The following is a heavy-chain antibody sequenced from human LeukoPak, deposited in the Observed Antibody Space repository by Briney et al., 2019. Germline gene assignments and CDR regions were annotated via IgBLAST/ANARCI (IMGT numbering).Heavy chain of an antibody. CDR2: ISWNSGSI. Sequence: GGSLRLSCAASGFTFDDYAMHWVRQAPGKGLEWVSGISWNSGSIGYADSVKGRFTISRDNAKNSLYLQMNSLRAEDTALYYCAKDDAAAAGFDYWGQGTLVTVSS. D-gene: IGHD6-13*01. CDR1: GFTFDDYA. V-gene: IGHV3-9*01. J-gene: IGHJ4*02. CDR3: AKDDAAAAGFDY.